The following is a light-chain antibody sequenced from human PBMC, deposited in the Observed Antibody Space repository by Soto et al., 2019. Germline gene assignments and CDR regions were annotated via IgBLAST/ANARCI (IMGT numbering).Light chain of an antibody. CDR2: DAS. Sequence: DVQLTQSPSTLPASVGDRVAITCQATQSIFNYLNWFQQRPGKAPQLLISDASQLEPGVPSRFSVQRSGTDFTLLISDLQPEDFATYFCQQYEDLPLTFGCGTRVEV. CDR1: QSIFNY. J-gene: IGKJ4*01. CDR3: QQYEDLPLT. V-gene: IGKV1-33*01.